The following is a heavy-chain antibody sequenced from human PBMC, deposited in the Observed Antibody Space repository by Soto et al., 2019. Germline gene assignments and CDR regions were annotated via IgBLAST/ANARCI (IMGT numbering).Heavy chain of an antibody. V-gene: IGHV1-18*04. J-gene: IGHJ5*02. CDR1: GYTFTSYG. D-gene: IGHD2-15*01. CDR3: ARDRQRYCSGGSCYSTNWFDP. Sequence: ASVKVSCKASGYTFTSYGISWVRQAPGQGLEWMGWISAYNGNTNYAQKLQGRVTMTTDASTSTAYMELRSLRSDDTAVYYCARDRQRYCSGGSCYSTNWFDPWGQGTLVTF. CDR2: ISAYNGNT.